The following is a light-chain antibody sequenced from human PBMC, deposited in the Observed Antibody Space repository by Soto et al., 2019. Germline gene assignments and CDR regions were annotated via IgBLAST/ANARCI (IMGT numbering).Light chain of an antibody. CDR3: QQYGSSPWT. Sequence: EIVLTQSPGTLSLSPGDRDTLSCRASQSVASNYLAWFQKKPGQAPRLLIYGASNRATDIPDRFSGSGSGTDFTLTISRLEPEDFAVYYCQQYGSSPWTFGRGTKVDIK. CDR2: GAS. J-gene: IGKJ1*01. CDR1: QSVASNY. V-gene: IGKV3-20*01.